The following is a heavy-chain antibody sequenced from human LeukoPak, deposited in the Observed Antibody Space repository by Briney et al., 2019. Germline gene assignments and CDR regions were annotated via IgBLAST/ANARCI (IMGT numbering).Heavy chain of an antibody. CDR3: VRRDNTGWNYFDH. CDR2: IYYSERT. V-gene: IGHV4-59*08. CDR1: GGSIKSHY. Sequence: SETLSLTCTVSGGSIKSHYWSWIRQPPGKGLQWIGDIYYSERTNYNPSLRSRVTISVDTSKNQLSLKLTSVLAADTDMYYCVRRDNTGWNYFDHWGQGILVTVSS. J-gene: IGHJ4*02. D-gene: IGHD6-19*01.